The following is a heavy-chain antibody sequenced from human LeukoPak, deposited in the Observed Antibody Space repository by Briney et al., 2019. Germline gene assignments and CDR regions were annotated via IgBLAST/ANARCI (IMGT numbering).Heavy chain of an antibody. D-gene: IGHD3-16*01. CDR2: ISADGLNT. Sequence: GGSLRLSCAASGFTINTYGMNWVRQAPGKGLEWVATISADGLNTYYTDSVKGRFTISRDDSKNALSLQMTSLRSEDTAMYYCARRALRGNTLRGAHRFAPWGLGTLVAVSS. CDR3: ARRALRGNTLRGAHRFAP. J-gene: IGHJ5*02. V-gene: IGHV3-30*03. CDR1: GFTINTYG.